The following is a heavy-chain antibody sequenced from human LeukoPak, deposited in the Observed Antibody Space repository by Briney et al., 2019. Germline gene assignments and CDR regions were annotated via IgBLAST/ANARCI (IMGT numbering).Heavy chain of an antibody. J-gene: IGHJ4*02. Sequence: SETLSLTCAVYGGSFSGYYWSWIRQPPGKGLEWIGEINHSGSTNYNPSLKSRATISVDTSKNQFSLKLSSVTAADTAVYYCARGKSSGWGPYFDYWGQGTLVTVSS. CDR2: INHSGST. CDR3: ARGKSSGWGPYFDY. V-gene: IGHV4-34*01. CDR1: GGSFSGYY. D-gene: IGHD6-19*01.